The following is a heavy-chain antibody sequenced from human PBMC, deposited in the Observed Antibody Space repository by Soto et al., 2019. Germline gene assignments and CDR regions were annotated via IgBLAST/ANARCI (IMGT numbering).Heavy chain of an antibody. CDR1: GYSFTNYD. J-gene: IGHJ4*02. V-gene: IGHV1-18*01. CDR3: ARYCSSTSCDHYFDY. D-gene: IGHD2-2*01. CDR2: ISPYNGDT. Sequence: ASVKVSCKASGYSFTNYDISWVRQAPGQGLEWMGWISPYNGDTNYAQKLQGRVTMTTDTSTSTAYMELRSLRSNDTAVYYCARYCSSTSCDHYFDYWGQGTLVTVSS.